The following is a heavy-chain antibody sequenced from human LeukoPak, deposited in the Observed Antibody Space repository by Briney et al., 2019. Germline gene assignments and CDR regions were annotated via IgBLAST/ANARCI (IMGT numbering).Heavy chain of an antibody. CDR3: ASSRNCSSTSCFYAFDI. CDR1: GGSISSYY. V-gene: IGHV4-34*01. J-gene: IGHJ3*02. CDR2: INHSGST. Sequence: SETLSLTCTVSGGSISSYYWSWIRQPPGKGLEWIGEINHSGSTNYNPSLKSRVTISVDTSKNQFSLKLSSVTAADTAVYYCASSRNCSSTSCFYAFDIWGQGTMVTVSS. D-gene: IGHD2-2*01.